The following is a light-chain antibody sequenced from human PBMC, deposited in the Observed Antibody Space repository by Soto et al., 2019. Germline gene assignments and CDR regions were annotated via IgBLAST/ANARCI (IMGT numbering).Light chain of an antibody. V-gene: IGLV1-51*01. J-gene: IGLJ2*01. CDR3: GTWDSSLSTGV. CDR2: DNN. Sequence: QSVLTQSPSVSAAPGQKVTISCSGSTSNIGNKYVSWYQQVPGTAPKLLIYDNNKRPSGIPDRFSGSKSGTSATLGITGLQTGDEADYYCGTWDSSLSTGVFGGGTKVTVL. CDR1: TSNIGNKY.